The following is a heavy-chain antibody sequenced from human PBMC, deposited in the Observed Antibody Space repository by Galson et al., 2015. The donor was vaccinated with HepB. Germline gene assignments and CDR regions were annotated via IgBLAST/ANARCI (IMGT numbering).Heavy chain of an antibody. CDR2: INPSGGST. J-gene: IGHJ4*02. CDR1: GYTFTGYY. D-gene: IGHD6-19*01. V-gene: IGHV1-46*01. Sequence: QSGAEVKKPGESLRISCKASGYTFTGYYMHWVRQAPGQGLEWMGIINPSGGSTSYAQKFQGRVTMTRDTSTGTVYMELSSLRSEDTAVYYCARGSSSGWYGTYVTTPFDYWGQGTLVTVSS. CDR3: ARGSSSGWYGTYVTTPFDY.